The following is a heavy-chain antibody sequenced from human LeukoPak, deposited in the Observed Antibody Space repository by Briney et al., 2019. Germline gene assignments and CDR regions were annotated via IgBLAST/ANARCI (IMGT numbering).Heavy chain of an antibody. CDR2: IYYSGSS. Sequence: SETLSLTCNVSGASIRSGRNYWGWIRQSPGKGLEWIGSIYYSGSSSYNPSLQSRVSISVDTSKNHISLKVFSLTAADTALYFCGRHGSGSAMMHYFDYWGQGNLVTVSS. CDR3: GRHGSGSAMMHYFDY. D-gene: IGHD3-10*01. CDR1: GASIRSGRNY. J-gene: IGHJ4*02. V-gene: IGHV4-39*01.